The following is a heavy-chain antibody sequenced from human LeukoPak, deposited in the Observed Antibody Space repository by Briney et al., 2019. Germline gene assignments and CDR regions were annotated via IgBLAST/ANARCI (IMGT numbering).Heavy chain of an antibody. J-gene: IGHJ5*02. Sequence: SETLSLTCAVYGGSFSDYYWSWIRQPPGKGLEWIGEINHRGRTNHNPSLKSRVTISVDTSKNQFSLKLSSVTAADTAVYYCARDRIAAADINWFDPWGQGTLVTVSS. D-gene: IGHD6-13*01. CDR3: ARDRIAAADINWFDP. CDR1: GGSFSDYY. CDR2: INHRGRT. V-gene: IGHV4-34*01.